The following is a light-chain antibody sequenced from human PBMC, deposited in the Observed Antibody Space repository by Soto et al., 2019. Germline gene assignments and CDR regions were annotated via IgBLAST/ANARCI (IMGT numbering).Light chain of an antibody. CDR2: WAS. J-gene: IGKJ2*03. Sequence: DIVMTQSPDSLAVSLGVSATINCKSSQSVLLSSNNRNNLAWHLQKAGQPPNLLIYWASTRESGVPDRFSGSGSGTDFTLSISGLQAEDVAVYYCQQYYSTVYSFGQGTKLEIK. V-gene: IGKV4-1*01. CDR1: QSVLLSSNNRNN. CDR3: QQYYSTVYS.